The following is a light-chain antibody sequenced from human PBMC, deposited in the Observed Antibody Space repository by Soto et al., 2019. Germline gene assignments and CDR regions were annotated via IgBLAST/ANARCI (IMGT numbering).Light chain of an antibody. J-gene: IGLJ3*02. V-gene: IGLV1-47*02. CDR1: SSNIGNTY. CDR2: SND. CDR3: AAWDDSLRGHWA. Sequence: QSVLTQPPSASGTPGQRVTISCSGSSSNIGNTYVNWYQQFPGTATKLLIFSNDHRPSGVPDRFSGSKSGTSAYLAISGLRSEDEADYYCAAWDDSLRGHWAFGGGTKLTVL.